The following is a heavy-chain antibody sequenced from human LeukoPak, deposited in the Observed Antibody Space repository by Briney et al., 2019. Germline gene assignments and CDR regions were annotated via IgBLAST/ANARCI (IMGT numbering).Heavy chain of an antibody. Sequence: RASETLSLTCTVFGGSISSSTDYWGWIRQPPGKGLEWIGEIYHSGSTNYNPSLNSRVTISVDTSKNQFSLNLSSVTAADTAVYYCARVYYSNSYDYWYFDLWGRGTLVTVSS. V-gene: IGHV4-39*07. D-gene: IGHD6-13*01. CDR2: IYHSGST. CDR1: GGSISSSTDY. J-gene: IGHJ2*01. CDR3: ARVYYSNSYDYWYFDL.